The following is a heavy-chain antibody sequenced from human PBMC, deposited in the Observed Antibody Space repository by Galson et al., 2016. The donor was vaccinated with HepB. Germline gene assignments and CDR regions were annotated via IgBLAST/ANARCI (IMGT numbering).Heavy chain of an antibody. Sequence: ETLSLTCTVSGASIISTNYNWGWIRQPPGKGLEWIASIFHTGRSDYNPSLQSRVTISVDTSMNRFSLSLRSVSTADTATYCCARHPTGYPNWFDRWGHGTLVVVSS. CDR2: IFHTGRS. J-gene: IGHJ5*02. CDR3: ARHPTGYPNWFDR. D-gene: IGHD3-9*01. V-gene: IGHV4-39*01. CDR1: GASIISTNYN.